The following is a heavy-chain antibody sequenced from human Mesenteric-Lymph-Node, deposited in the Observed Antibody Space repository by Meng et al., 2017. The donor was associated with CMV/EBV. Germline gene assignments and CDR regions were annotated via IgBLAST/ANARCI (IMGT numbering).Heavy chain of an antibody. CDR3: ARERFLEWVGAVNYNWFDP. J-gene: IGHJ5*02. V-gene: IGHV3-7*01. CDR2: IKQDGSEK. D-gene: IGHD3-3*01. Sequence: GSLRLSCAASGFTFSSYWMSWVRQAPGKGLEWVANIKQDGSEKYYVDSVKGRFTISRDNAKNSVYLQINSLRVDDTAVYYCARERFLEWVGAVNYNWFDPWGQGTLVTVSS. CDR1: GFTFSSYW.